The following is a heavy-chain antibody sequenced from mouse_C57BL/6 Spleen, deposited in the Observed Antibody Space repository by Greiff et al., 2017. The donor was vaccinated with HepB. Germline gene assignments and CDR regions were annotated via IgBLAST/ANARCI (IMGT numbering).Heavy chain of an antibody. Sequence: VKLMESGPGLVAPSQRLSITCTVSGFSLTSYGVDWVRQSPGKGLEWLGVIWGVGSTNYNSALKSRLSISKDNSKSQVFLKMNSLQTDDTAMYYCASDGGQLRFAYWGQGTLVTVSA. CDR1: GFSLTSYG. CDR2: IWGVGST. D-gene: IGHD3-2*02. V-gene: IGHV2-6*01. CDR3: ASDGGQLRFAY. J-gene: IGHJ3*01.